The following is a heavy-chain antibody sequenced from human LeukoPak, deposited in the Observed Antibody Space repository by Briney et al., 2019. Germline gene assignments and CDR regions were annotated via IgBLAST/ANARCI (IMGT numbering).Heavy chain of an antibody. D-gene: IGHD5-18*01. CDR3: ARDHRGYSYGPRRYYYGMDV. CDR1: GGSISSYY. Sequence: SETLSLTCTVSGGSISSYYWSWIRQPPGKGLEWIGYIYYSGSTNYNPSLKSRVTISVDTSKNQFSLKLSSVTAADTAVYYCARDHRGYSYGPRRYYYGMDVWGQGTTVTVSS. V-gene: IGHV4-59*01. CDR2: IYYSGST. J-gene: IGHJ6*02.